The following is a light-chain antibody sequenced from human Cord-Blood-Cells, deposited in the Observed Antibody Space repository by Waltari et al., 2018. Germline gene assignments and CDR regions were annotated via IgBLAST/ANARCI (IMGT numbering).Light chain of an antibody. Sequence: AIRMTQSPSSFSASSGDRVPIPCRASQGISSYLAWYQQKPGKAPKLLIYAASTLQSGVPSRFSGSGSGTDFTLTISCLQSEDFVTYYCQQYYSYPLTFGGGTKVEIK. V-gene: IGKV1-8*01. CDR3: QQYYSYPLT. CDR1: QGISSY. CDR2: AAS. J-gene: IGKJ4*01.